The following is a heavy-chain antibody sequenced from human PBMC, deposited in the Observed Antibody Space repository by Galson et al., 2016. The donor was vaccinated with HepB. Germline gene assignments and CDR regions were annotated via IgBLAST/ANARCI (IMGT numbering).Heavy chain of an antibody. J-gene: IGHJ4*02. Sequence: SLRLSCAASGFTFNISAMAWVRQVPGKGLEWVSSVNSGGYAVYADSLKGRFTISRDNAKNSVDLLMDSLRSEDTALYYCARGPGSFSYWGQGILVTVSS. CDR2: VNSGGYAV. CDR1: GFTFNISA. V-gene: IGHV3-48*03. D-gene: IGHD1-26*01. CDR3: ARGPGSFSY.